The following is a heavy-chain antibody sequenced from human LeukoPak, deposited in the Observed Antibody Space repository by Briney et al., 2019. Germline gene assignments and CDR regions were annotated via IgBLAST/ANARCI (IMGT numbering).Heavy chain of an antibody. J-gene: IGHJ5*02. CDR3: ARDRDSGSYYSWFDP. Sequence: PSETLSLTCTVSGGSISSSYWSWIRQPPGKGLEWIGYIYYSGSTNYNPSLKSRVTISVDTSKNQFSLKLSSVTAADTAVYYCARDRDSGSYYSWFDPWGQGTLVTVSS. V-gene: IGHV4-59*01. D-gene: IGHD1-26*01. CDR2: IYYSGST. CDR1: GGSISSSY.